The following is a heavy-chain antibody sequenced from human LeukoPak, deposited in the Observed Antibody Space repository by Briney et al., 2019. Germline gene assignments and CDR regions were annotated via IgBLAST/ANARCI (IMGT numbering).Heavy chain of an antibody. V-gene: IGHV4-59*08. Sequence: SETLSLTCTVSGGSISSYYWSWIRQPPGKGLEWIGYIYYSGSTNYNPSLKSRVTISVDTSKNQFSLKLSSVTAADTAVYYCARQKAGDFFDIWGQGTMVVVST. CDR1: GGSISSYY. CDR3: ARQKAGDFFDI. D-gene: IGHD2-21*01. CDR2: IYYSGST. J-gene: IGHJ3*02.